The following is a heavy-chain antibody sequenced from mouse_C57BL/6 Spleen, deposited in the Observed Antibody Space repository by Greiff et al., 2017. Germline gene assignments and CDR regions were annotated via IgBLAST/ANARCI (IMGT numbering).Heavy chain of an antibody. Sequence: VQLQQPGAELVRPGTSVKLSCKASGYTFTSYWMPWVKQRPGQGLEWIGVIDPSDSYTNYNQKFKGKATLTVDTSSSTAYMQLSSLTSEDSAVYYCAREGIYYDYDKFAYWGQGTLVTVSA. D-gene: IGHD2-4*01. CDR1: GYTFTSYW. CDR3: AREGIYYDYDKFAY. CDR2: IDPSDSYT. J-gene: IGHJ3*01. V-gene: IGHV1-59*01.